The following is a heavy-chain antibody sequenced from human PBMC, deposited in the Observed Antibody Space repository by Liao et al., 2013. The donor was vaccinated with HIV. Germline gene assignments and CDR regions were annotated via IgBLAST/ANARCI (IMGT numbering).Heavy chain of an antibody. J-gene: IGHJ4*02. D-gene: IGHD5-24*01. Sequence: QLQLQESGPGLVKPSETLSLTCTVSGGSISSGGYSWSWIRQPAGKGLEWIGRIYTSGSTNSNPSLKSRVTMSLHTSKNQFSLKLTSVTAADTAVYYCARGGRDGYNRVFDFWGQGTLVTVSS. CDR2: IYTSGST. CDR1: GGSISSGGYS. CDR3: ARGGRDGYNRVFDF. V-gene: IGHV4-61*02.